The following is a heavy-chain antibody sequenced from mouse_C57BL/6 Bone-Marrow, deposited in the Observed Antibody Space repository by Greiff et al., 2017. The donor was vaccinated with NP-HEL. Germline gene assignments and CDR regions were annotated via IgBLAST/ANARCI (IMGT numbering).Heavy chain of an antibody. Sequence: VKLQESGAELVRPGTSVKVSCKASGYAFTNYLIEWVKQRPGQGLEWIGVINPGSGGTNYNEKFKGKATLTADKSSSTAYMQLSSLTSEDSAVYFCAREGGYYVADYWGQGTTLTVSS. CDR1: GYAFTNYL. J-gene: IGHJ2*01. V-gene: IGHV1-54*01. D-gene: IGHD2-3*01. CDR3: AREGGYYVADY. CDR2: INPGSGGT.